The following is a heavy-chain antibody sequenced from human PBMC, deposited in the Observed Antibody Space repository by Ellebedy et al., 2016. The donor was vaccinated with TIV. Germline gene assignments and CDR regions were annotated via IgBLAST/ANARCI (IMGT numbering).Heavy chain of an antibody. Sequence: MPSETLSLTCTVSGASLRSYYWSWIRQPLGKGLDWIGHMSNTGYINYNPSLQSRVTISLDTSKKQISLKLTSVTAADTAVYYCARRGSVSGSRGYYFDFWGQGTQVAVSS. J-gene: IGHJ4*02. V-gene: IGHV4-59*01. CDR2: MSNTGYI. CDR3: ARRGSVSGSRGYYFDF. D-gene: IGHD3-10*01. CDR1: GASLRSYY.